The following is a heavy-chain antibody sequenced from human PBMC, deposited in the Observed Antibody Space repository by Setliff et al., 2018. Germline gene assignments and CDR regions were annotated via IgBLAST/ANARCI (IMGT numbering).Heavy chain of an antibody. CDR1: GGSISSGGYY. D-gene: IGHD3-10*01. CDR3: ARQVSWFGELLWKYYYYGMDV. Sequence: SETLSLTCTVSGGSISSGGYYWSWIRQPPGKGLDWIGTIYYSGSTYYNPSLKSRVTISVDTSKNQFSLKLSSVTAADTAVYYCARQVSWFGELLWKYYYYGMDVWGQGTTVTVSS. CDR2: IYYSGST. V-gene: IGHV4-39*07. J-gene: IGHJ6*02.